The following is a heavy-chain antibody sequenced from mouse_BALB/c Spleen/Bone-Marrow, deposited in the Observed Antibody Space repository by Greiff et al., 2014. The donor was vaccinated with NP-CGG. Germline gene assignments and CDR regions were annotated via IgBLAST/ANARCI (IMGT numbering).Heavy chain of an antibody. CDR1: GNTFTNYW. CDR3: VHFGFAY. J-gene: IGHJ3*01. CDR2: IDPDDSET. Sequence: VQLVESGAELVRPGASVKLSCKASGNTFTNYWMSWVKQRPEQGLEWIGRIDPDDSETHYNQKFKDEAILTVDKSSSTAYMQLSSLTSEDSAVYYCVHFGFAYWGQGTLVTVSA. V-gene: IGHV1-52*01.